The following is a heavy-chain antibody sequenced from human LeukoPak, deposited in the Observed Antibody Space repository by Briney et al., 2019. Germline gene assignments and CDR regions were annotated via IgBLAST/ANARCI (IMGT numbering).Heavy chain of an antibody. J-gene: IGHJ5*02. CDR2: MNPDSGNT. CDR1: GYTFTIYD. Sequence: SVKVSCKDSGYTFTIYDINWVRQAAGQGLEWMGWMNPDSGNTDFAQKFQGRVTMTRNTSISTAYMELSSLTSEDTAVYYCAVHLPGDYLDPWGQGTLVTVSS. V-gene: IGHV1-8*01. CDR3: AVHLPGDYLDP. D-gene: IGHD4-17*01.